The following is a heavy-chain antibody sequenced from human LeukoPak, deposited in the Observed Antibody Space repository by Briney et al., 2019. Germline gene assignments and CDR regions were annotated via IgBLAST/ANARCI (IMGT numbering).Heavy chain of an antibody. Sequence: GGSLRLSCAASGFTFSSYSMNRVRQAPGKGLEWVSSISSSSSYIYYADSVKGRFTISRDNAKNSLYLQMNSLRAEDTAVYYCARDDSSGWYREAFDIWGQGTMVTVSS. CDR3: ARDDSSGWYREAFDI. J-gene: IGHJ3*02. CDR1: GFTFSSYS. CDR2: ISSSSSYI. V-gene: IGHV3-21*01. D-gene: IGHD6-19*01.